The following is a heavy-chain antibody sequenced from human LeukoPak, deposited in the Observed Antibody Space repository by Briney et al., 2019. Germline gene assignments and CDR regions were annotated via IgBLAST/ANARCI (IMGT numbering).Heavy chain of an antibody. V-gene: IGHV4-59*01. J-gene: IGHJ6*03. Sequence: PSETLSLTCAVYGGSFSGYYWSWIRQPPGKGLECIGYIHYTGSTNYNPSLKSRVTISVDTSKNQFSLKLSSVTAADTAVYYCATLRVVYYYYYMDVWGKGTTVTVSS. CDR1: GGSFSGYY. D-gene: IGHD2-2*01. CDR3: ATLRVVYYYYYMDV. CDR2: IHYTGST.